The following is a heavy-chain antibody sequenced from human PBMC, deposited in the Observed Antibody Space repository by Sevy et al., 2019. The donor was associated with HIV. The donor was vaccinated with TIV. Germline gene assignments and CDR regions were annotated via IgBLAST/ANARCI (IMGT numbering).Heavy chain of an antibody. Sequence: GGSLRLSCAASGFTFSTYTMTWVRQAPGKGLEWVSAISGSAGSTYYADSVKGQFTISRDNSKNTLYLQMNSLRVEDTAVYYCAKGDSTFYGMDVWGQGTTVTVSS. V-gene: IGHV3-23*01. D-gene: IGHD6-13*01. J-gene: IGHJ6*02. CDR2: ISGSAGST. CDR1: GFTFSTYT. CDR3: AKGDSTFYGMDV.